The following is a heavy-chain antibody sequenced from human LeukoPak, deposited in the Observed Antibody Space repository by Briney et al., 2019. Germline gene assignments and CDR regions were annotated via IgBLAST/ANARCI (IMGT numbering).Heavy chain of an antibody. CDR2: INPNSGGT. V-gene: IGHV1-2*02. Sequence: ASVKVSCKASGYTFTGYYMHWVRQAPGQGLEWMGWINPNSGGTNYAQKFQGRVTMTRNTSISTAYMELSSLRSEDTAVYYCARGLEEPDTAMGKGYWGQGTLVTVSS. CDR3: ARGLEEPDTAMGKGY. D-gene: IGHD5-18*01. J-gene: IGHJ4*02. CDR1: GYTFTGYY.